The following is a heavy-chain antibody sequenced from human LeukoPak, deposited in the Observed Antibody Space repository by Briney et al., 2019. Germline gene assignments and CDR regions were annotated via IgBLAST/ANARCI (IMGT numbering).Heavy chain of an antibody. CDR2: IYYSGST. CDR3: ARNYGSGSYSTYYFDY. Sequence: SETLSHTCTVSGGSISSYYWSWIRQPPGKGLEWIGYIYYSGSTNYNPSLKSRVTISVDTSKNQFSLKLSSVTAADTAVYYCARNYGSGSYSTYYFDYWGQGTLVTVSS. D-gene: IGHD3-10*01. V-gene: IGHV4-59*01. CDR1: GGSISSYY. J-gene: IGHJ4*02.